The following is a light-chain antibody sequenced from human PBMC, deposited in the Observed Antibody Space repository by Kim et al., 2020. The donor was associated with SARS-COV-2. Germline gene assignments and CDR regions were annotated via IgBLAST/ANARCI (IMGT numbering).Light chain of an antibody. Sequence: VSPGQTASITYSGDKLGDKYACWYQQKPGQSPVLVIYQDSKRPSGIPERFSGSNSGNTATLTISGTQAMDEADYYCQAWDSSTYYVFGTGTKVTVL. V-gene: IGLV3-1*01. CDR2: QDS. CDR1: KLGDKY. J-gene: IGLJ1*01. CDR3: QAWDSSTYYV.